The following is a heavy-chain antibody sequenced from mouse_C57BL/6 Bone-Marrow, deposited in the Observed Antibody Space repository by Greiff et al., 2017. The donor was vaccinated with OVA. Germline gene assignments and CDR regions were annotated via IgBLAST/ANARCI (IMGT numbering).Heavy chain of an antibody. CDR2: INSNGGST. J-gene: IGHJ2*01. CDR1: EYEFPYHD. CDR3: ARHMVVYY. V-gene: IGHV5-2*01. Sequence: EVMLVESGGGLVQPGESLKLSCESNEYEFPYHDMSWVRKTPGKRLELVAAINSNGGSTYYTDTMKRRFIISRDNTTKTLYLQLRSLRSEGTALYYCARHMVVYYWGQGTTLTVSS. D-gene: IGHD1-1*02.